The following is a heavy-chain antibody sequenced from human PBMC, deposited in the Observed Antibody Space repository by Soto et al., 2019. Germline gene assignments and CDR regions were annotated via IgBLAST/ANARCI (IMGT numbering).Heavy chain of an antibody. CDR2: IYYSGST. CDR3: ARVNYGSGLDI. Sequence: QVQLQESGPGLVKPSETLSLTCSVSGGSIRSYYWSWIRQPPGKGLEWIGYIYYSGSTNYNPSLKSRVTISVDTSKKQFSLRLTSVTAADTAVYYCARVNYGSGLDIWGQGTMVTVSS. J-gene: IGHJ3*02. V-gene: IGHV4-59*08. D-gene: IGHD3-10*01. CDR1: GGSIRSYY.